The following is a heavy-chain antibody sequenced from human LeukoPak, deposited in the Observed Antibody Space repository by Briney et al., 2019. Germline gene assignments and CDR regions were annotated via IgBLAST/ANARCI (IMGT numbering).Heavy chain of an antibody. Sequence: GGSLRLSCAASGFTFSSYDMHWVRQPAGKGLEWVSGIGTAGDTYYSGSVKGRFTISRENAKNFLYLQMNSLRAGDTAVYYCARADGSGLESYFDYWAQGTLVTVSS. CDR2: IGTAGDT. D-gene: IGHD3-10*01. CDR1: GFTFSSYD. J-gene: IGHJ4*02. V-gene: IGHV3-13*01. CDR3: ARADGSGLESYFDY.